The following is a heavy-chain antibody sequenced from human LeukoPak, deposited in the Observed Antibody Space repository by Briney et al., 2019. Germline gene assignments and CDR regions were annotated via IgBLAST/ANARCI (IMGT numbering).Heavy chain of an antibody. CDR1: GGSISSGGYY. J-gene: IGHJ4*02. V-gene: IGHV4-30-2*01. CDR3: ARSAMYYYDSSGPYYFDY. CDR2: IYHSGST. D-gene: IGHD3-22*01. Sequence: SQTLSLTCTVSGGSISSGGYYWSWIRQHPGKGLEWIGYIYHSGSTYYNPSLKSRVTISVDRSKNQFSLKLNSVTAADTAVYYCARSAMYYYDSSGPYYFDYWGQGTLVTVSS.